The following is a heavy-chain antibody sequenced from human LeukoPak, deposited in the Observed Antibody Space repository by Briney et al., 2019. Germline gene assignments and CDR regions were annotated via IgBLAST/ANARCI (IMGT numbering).Heavy chain of an antibody. D-gene: IGHD1-14*01. V-gene: IGHV4-59*12. CDR1: GGSITTNY. CDR3: ARRRTGDYFDY. CDR2: MYHDGAT. Sequence: SETLSLTCTVSGGSITTNYWSWIRQPPGKGPEWIAYMYHDGATYYSPSLESRVTISMDASKKQLSLKLSSVTAADTAVYYCARRRTGDYFDYWGQGTLVTVSS. J-gene: IGHJ4*02.